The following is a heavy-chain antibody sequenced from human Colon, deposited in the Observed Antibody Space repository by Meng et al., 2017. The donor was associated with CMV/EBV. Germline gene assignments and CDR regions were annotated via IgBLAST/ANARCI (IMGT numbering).Heavy chain of an antibody. CDR1: GGTFSSYA. CDR2: IIPILGIA. V-gene: IGHV1-69*10. D-gene: IGHD2-2*01. Sequence: SVKVSCKASGGTFSSYAISWVRQAPGQGLEWMGGIIPILGIANYAQKFQGRVTITADKSTSTAYMELSSLRSEDTAVYYCARDRSGLRYCSSTSCLSYGMDVWGQGTTVTVSS. CDR3: ARDRSGLRYCSSTSCLSYGMDV. J-gene: IGHJ6*02.